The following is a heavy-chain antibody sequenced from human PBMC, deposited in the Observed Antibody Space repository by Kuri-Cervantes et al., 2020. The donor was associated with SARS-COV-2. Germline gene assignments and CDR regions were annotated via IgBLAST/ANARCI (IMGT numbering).Heavy chain of an antibody. CDR3: AREAPCRIVGAICYGMDV. V-gene: IGHV4-34*01. J-gene: IGHJ6*02. D-gene: IGHD1-26*01. Sequence: SETLSLTCAVYGGSFSGYYWSWIRQPPGKGLEWIGEINHSGSTNYNPSLKSRVTISVDTSKNQFSLKLSSVTAADTAVYYCAREAPCRIVGAICYGMDVWGQGTTVTVSS. CDR2: INHSGST. CDR1: GGSFSGYY.